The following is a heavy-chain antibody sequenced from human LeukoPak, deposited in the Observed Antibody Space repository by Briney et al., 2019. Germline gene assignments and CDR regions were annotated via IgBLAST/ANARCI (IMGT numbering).Heavy chain of an antibody. CDR3: ARVRGYYDSSGPRDY. Sequence: ASVKVSCKASGFTFSSYAIHWVRQAPGQGLEWMGWITPGDYTNYPQKFQGRVAITWDTSFTTSYMDLSRLTSDDTAVYYCARVRGYYDSSGPRDYWGQGTLVTVSS. D-gene: IGHD3-22*01. CDR1: GFTFSSYA. CDR2: ITPGDYT. J-gene: IGHJ4*02. V-gene: IGHV1-2*02.